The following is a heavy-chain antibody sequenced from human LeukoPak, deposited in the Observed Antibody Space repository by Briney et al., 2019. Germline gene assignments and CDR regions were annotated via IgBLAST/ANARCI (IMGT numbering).Heavy chain of an antibody. J-gene: IGHJ4*02. Sequence: SETLSLTCTVSGYSISSGYYWGWIRQPPGKGLEWIGSIYHSGSTYYNPSLKSRVTISVDKSKNQFSLKLSSVTAADTAVYYCARVVRTTTTYDILTGYSAYYFDYWGQGTLVTVSS. CDR3: ARVVRTTTTYDILTGYSAYYFDY. CDR2: IYHSGST. D-gene: IGHD3-9*01. CDR1: GYSISSGYY. V-gene: IGHV4-38-2*02.